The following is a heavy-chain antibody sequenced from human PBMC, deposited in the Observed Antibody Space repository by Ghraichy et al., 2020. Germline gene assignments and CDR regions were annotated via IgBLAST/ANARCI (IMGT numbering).Heavy chain of an antibody. CDR2: ISGSGGST. D-gene: IGHD3-3*01. Sequence: GESLNISCAASGFTFSSYAMSWVRQAPGKGLEWVSAISGSGGSTYYADSVKGRFTISRDNSKNTLYLQMNSLRAEDTAVYYCAKSPSGRFLEWDAGWFDPWGQGTLVTVSS. J-gene: IGHJ5*02. CDR1: GFTFSSYA. V-gene: IGHV3-23*01. CDR3: AKSPSGRFLEWDAGWFDP.